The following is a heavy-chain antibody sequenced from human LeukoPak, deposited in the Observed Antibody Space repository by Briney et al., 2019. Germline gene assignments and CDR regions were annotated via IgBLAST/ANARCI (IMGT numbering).Heavy chain of an antibody. CDR2: INPSGGGT. CDR3: ASRLHYYDSSGFPRNDAFDI. CDR1: GYTFTSYY. J-gene: IGHJ3*02. V-gene: IGHV1-46*01. Sequence: GSSVKVSCKASGYTFTSYYMHWVRQAPGQGLEWMGVINPSGGGTNYAHKFQGRVTMTRDTSTSTVYMELSSLRPEDTAVYYCASRLHYYDSSGFPRNDAFDIWGQGTMVTVSS. D-gene: IGHD3-22*01.